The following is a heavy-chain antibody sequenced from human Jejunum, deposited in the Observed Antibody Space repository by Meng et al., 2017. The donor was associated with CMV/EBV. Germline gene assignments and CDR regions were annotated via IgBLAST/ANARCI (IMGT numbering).Heavy chain of an antibody. J-gene: IGHJ2*01. CDR3: GLGLYSRLWYFDL. V-gene: IGHV1-69-2*01. Sequence: CKVSGYPFTDSYIHWVQQAPGKGLQWVGLVDPADGETMYAEKFQGRATITADTSTDTVYMELSSLKSEDTAVYYCGLGLYSRLWYFDLWGRGTLVTVSS. CDR2: VDPADGET. CDR1: GYPFTDSY. D-gene: IGHD2-8*02.